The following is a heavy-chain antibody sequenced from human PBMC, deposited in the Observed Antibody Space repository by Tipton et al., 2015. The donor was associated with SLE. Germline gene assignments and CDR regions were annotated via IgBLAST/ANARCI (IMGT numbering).Heavy chain of an antibody. Sequence: TLSFTCTVSGGTISSYYWSWIRQPPGKGLEWIGYIYYSGSTNYNPSLKSRVTISVDTSKNQFSLKVSSVTAADTAIYYCARSYYDFWSGSVRGYFDYWGQGTLVTVSS. CDR1: GGTISSYY. J-gene: IGHJ4*02. CDR3: ARSYYDFWSGSVRGYFDY. CDR2: IYYSGST. V-gene: IGHV4-59*01. D-gene: IGHD3-3*01.